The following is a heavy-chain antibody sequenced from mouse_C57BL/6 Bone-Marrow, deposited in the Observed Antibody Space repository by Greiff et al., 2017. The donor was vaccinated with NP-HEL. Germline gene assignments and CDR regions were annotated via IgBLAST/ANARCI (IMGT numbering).Heavy chain of an antibody. CDR1: GYTFTSYG. D-gene: IGHD1-1*01. Sequence: VQLQQSGAELARPGASVKLSCKASGYTFTSYGISWVKQRTGQGLEWIGEIYPRSGNTYYNEKLKGKATLTADKSSSTAYMELRSLTSEDSAVYFCARGNYGKAWFAYWGQGTLVTVSA. CDR3: ARGNYGKAWFAY. CDR2: IYPRSGNT. V-gene: IGHV1-81*01. J-gene: IGHJ3*01.